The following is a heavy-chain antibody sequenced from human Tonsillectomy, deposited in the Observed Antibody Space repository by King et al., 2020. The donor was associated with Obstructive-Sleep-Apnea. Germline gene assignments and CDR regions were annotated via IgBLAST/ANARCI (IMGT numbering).Heavy chain of an antibody. CDR2: IDPSDSEV. J-gene: IGHJ4*02. CDR1: GYSFSNYW. V-gene: IGHV5-51*01. Sequence: QLVQSGAEVKKPGESLRISCKASGYSFSNYWIGWVRRMPGKGLEWMAMIDPSDSEVRFNPSFRGQVTLSADESIHTAYLQWSSLKASDTAMYYCARLGTTMXAARFDDWGQGTLVTVSS. D-gene: IGHD6-25*01. CDR3: ARLGTTMXAARFDD.